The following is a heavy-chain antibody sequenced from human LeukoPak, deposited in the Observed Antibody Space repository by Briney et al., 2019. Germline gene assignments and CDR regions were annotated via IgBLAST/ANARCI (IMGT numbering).Heavy chain of an antibody. CDR2: ISSSSSYT. Sequence: GGSLRLSCAASGFTFSGYYMSWIRQAPGKRLEWVSYISSSSSYTNYADSVKGRFTISRDNAKNSLYLQMNSLRAEDTAAYYCARDLRSNTAMLTFDYWGQGTLVTVSS. V-gene: IGHV3-11*06. CDR1: GFTFSGYY. J-gene: IGHJ4*02. CDR3: ARDLRSNTAMLTFDY. D-gene: IGHD5-18*01.